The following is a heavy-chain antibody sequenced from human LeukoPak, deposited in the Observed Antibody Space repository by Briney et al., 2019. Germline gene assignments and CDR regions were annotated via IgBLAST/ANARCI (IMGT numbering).Heavy chain of an antibody. D-gene: IGHD3-3*01. CDR1: GYTFTGYY. J-gene: IGHJ4*02. CDR3: AKDEWLSKYYFDY. Sequence: ASVKVSCKASGYTFTGYYMHWVRQAPGQGLEWMGWINPNSGGTNYAQKFQGRVTMTRDTSISTAYMELSRLRSDDTAVYYCAKDEWLSKYYFDYWGQGTLVTVSS. V-gene: IGHV1-2*02. CDR2: INPNSGGT.